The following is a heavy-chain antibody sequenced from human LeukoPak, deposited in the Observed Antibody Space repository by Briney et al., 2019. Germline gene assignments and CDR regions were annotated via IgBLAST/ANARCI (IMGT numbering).Heavy chain of an antibody. CDR1: GGSISSYY. Sequence: SETLSLTCTISGGSISSYYWSWIRQPPGKGLEWIGYIYYSGSTNYNPSLKSRVTISVDTSKNQFSLKLSSVTAADTAVYYCARATRLYYFDYWGQGTLVTVSS. V-gene: IGHV4-59*01. J-gene: IGHJ4*02. CDR3: ARATRLYYFDY. CDR2: IYYSGST.